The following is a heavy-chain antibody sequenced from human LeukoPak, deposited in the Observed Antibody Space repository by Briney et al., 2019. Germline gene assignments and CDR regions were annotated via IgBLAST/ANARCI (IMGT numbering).Heavy chain of an antibody. D-gene: IGHD3-10*01. CDR1: GFTFSDYY. V-gene: IGHV3-11*01. J-gene: IGHJ4*02. CDR3: AKSALLWFGKFDY. Sequence: GGSLRLSCAASGFTFSDYYMSWIRQAPGKVLEWVSYISSSGSTIYYADSVKGRFTISRDNAKNSLYLQMNSLRAEDTAVYYCAKSALLWFGKFDYWGQGTLVTVSS. CDR2: ISSSGSTI.